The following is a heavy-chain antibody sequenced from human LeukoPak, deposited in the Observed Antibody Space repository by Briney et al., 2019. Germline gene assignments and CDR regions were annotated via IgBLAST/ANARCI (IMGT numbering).Heavy chain of an antibody. D-gene: IGHD6-19*01. V-gene: IGHV3-21*04. J-gene: IGHJ5*02. CDR1: GFTFSSYS. CDR2: ISSSSSYI. Sequence: GGSLRLSCAASGFTFSSYSMNWVRQAPGKGLEWVSSISSSSSYIYYADSVKGRFTISRDNAKNSLYLQMNSLRAEDTAVYYCAKDKGSGWLIDWFDPWGQGTLVTVSS. CDR3: AKDKGSGWLIDWFDP.